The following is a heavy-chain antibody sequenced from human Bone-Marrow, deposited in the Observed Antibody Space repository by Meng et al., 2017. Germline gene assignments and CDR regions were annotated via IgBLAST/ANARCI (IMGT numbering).Heavy chain of an antibody. J-gene: IGHJ5*02. CDR3: ARDYGGNSGRFDP. Sequence: GPLVQSGAYVKKPGASVRVTCKASVYIFTNYDLNWVRQAAGQGPEWMGWLNPRTGNTGYAQKFQGRVTLTRDTSRSTAYMELSSLTSDDTAIYYCARDYGGNSGRFDPWGQGTLVTVSS. V-gene: IGHV1-8*01. CDR2: LNPRTGNT. D-gene: IGHD4-23*01. CDR1: VYIFTNYD.